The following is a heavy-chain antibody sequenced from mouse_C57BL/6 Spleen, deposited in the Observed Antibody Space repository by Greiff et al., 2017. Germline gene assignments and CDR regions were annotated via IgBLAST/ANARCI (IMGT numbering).Heavy chain of an antibody. CDR1: GYTFTDYN. CDR3: ERGGLRREYAMDY. D-gene: IGHD2-4*01. CDR2: INPNNGGT. Sequence: VQLQQSGPELVKPGASVKIPCKASGYTFTDYNMDWVKQSHGKSLEWIGDINPNNGGTIYNQKFKGKAPLTVDKSSSTAYMELRSLTSEDTAVDYCERGGLRREYAMDYWGQGTSVTVSS. V-gene: IGHV1-18*01. J-gene: IGHJ4*01.